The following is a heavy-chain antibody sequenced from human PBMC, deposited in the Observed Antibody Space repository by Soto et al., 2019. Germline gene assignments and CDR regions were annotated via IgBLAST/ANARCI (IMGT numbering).Heavy chain of an antibody. CDR2: ISTNGFP. V-gene: IGHV4-31*03. CDR1: GDSISSGDYY. D-gene: IGHD2-15*01. Sequence: QVQLQESGPGLVKPSQTLSVTCTVSGDSISSGDYYWTWIRHFPGSGLEWIGHISTNGFPYYSQSHNSRLSISIDTSKNLFSMQLSSVTAADAAVYYGARDSPRDCSAGSCYFKDVWGRGTTVTVSS. J-gene: IGHJ6*02. CDR3: ARDSPRDCSAGSCYFKDV.